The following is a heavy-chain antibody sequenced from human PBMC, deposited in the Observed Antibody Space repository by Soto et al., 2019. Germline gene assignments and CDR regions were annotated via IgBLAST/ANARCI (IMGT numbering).Heavy chain of an antibody. D-gene: IGHD6-6*01. CDR1: GFTFSSYG. V-gene: IGHV3-30*18. CDR3: AKDGASSSSFGEV. J-gene: IGHJ6*04. CDR2: ISYDGSNK. Sequence: GGSLRLSCAASGFTFSSYGMHWVRQAPGKGLGWVAVISYDGSNKYYADSVKGRFTISRDNSKNTLYLQMNSLRAEDTAVYYCAKDGASSSSFGEVWGKGTTVTVSS.